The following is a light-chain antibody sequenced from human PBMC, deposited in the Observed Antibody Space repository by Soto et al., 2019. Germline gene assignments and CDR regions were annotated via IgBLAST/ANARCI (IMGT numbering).Light chain of an antibody. V-gene: IGLV2-14*01. CDR3: SSYTSSSTQV. Sequence: QAVVTQPASVSGSPGQSITISCTGTSSDVGGYNYVSWYQQHPGKAPKLMIFEVSNRPSGVSNRFSGSKSGNMASLTISGLQAEDEADYYCSSYTSSSTQVFGTGTKVTVL. J-gene: IGLJ1*01. CDR2: EVS. CDR1: SSDVGGYNY.